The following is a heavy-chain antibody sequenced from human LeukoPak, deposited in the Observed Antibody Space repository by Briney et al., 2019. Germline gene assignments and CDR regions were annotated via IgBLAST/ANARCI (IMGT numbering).Heavy chain of an antibody. Sequence: SETLSLTCTVSGGSTSSYYWSWIRQPPGKGLEWIGYIYYSGSTNYNPSFKSRVTISVDTSKNQFSLRLSSVTAADTAVYYCASRSQGPIGDGYSMDVWGQGTTVTVSS. CDR1: GGSTSSYY. CDR3: ASRSQGPIGDGYSMDV. V-gene: IGHV4-59*01. J-gene: IGHJ6*02. CDR2: IYYSGST. D-gene: IGHD5-24*01.